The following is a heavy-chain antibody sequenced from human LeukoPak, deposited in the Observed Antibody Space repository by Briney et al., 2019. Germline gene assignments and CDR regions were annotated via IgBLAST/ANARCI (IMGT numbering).Heavy chain of an antibody. V-gene: IGHV3-23*01. CDR2: ISGSGGST. J-gene: IGHJ4*02. Sequence: PGGSLRLSCAASGFTFSSYAMSWVRQAPGKGLEWVSAISGSGGSTYYADSVKGRFTISRDNAKNSLYLQMNSLRVDDTAVYYCARTDRPGYCSGGSCYRFDCWGQGTLVTVSS. CDR1: GFTFSSYA. D-gene: IGHD2-15*01. CDR3: ARTDRPGYCSGGSCYRFDC.